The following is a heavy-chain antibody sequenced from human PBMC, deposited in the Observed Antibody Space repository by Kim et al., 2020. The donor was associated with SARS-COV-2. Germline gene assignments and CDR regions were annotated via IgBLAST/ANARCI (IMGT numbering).Heavy chain of an antibody. CDR3: ARDGEGGDEPHYYYGMDV. Sequence: SETLSLTCTVSGGSISSGGYYWSWIRQHPGKGLEWIGYIYYSGSTYYNPSLKSRVTISVDTSKNQFSLKLSSVTAADTAVYYCARDGEGGDEPHYYYGMDVWGQGTTVTVSS. J-gene: IGHJ6*02. CDR1: GGSISSGGYY. D-gene: IGHD3-10*01. V-gene: IGHV4-31*03. CDR2: IYYSGST.